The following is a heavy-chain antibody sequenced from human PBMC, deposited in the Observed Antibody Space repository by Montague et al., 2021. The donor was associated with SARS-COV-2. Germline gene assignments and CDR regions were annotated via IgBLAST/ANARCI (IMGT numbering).Heavy chain of an antibody. CDR3: ARRAHWRVSWSFDH. V-gene: IGHV4-39*01. J-gene: IGHJ2*01. Sequence: SETLSLTCTVSCGSIRSGSYYWGWVRQPPGKELEWIGTINYSRKTYYNPSLKSRVTISVDTSKNQLSLRVTSVTAADTAVYYCARRAHWRVSWSFDHWGRGTLVTVSS. CDR1: CGSIRSGSYY. D-gene: IGHD3-22*01. CDR2: INYSRKT.